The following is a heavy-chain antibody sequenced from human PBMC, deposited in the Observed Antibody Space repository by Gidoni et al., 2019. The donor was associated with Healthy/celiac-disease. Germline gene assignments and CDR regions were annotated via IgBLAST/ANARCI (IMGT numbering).Heavy chain of an antibody. CDR2: IKQDGSEK. D-gene: IGHD5-12*01. V-gene: IGHV3-7*01. Sequence: EVQLVESGGGLVQPGGSLSLSCAASGFTFSSYWMSWVRQAPGKGLEWVANIKQDGSEKYYVDSVKGRFTISRDNAKNSLYLQMNSLRAEDTAVYYCARDFPGYSGYEYYYGMDVWGQGTTVTVSS. CDR1: GFTFSSYW. J-gene: IGHJ6*02. CDR3: ARDFPGYSGYEYYYGMDV.